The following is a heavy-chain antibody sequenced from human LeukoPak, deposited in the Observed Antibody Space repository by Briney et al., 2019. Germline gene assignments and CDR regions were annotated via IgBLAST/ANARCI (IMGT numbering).Heavy chain of an antibody. D-gene: IGHD4-17*01. CDR3: ARRDYGEAFDY. CDR2: IYYSGST. V-gene: IGHV4-39*01. J-gene: IGHJ4*02. CDR1: GGSISSSSYY. Sequence: SETLSLTCTVSGGSISSSSYYWGWIRQPPGKGLEWIGSIYYSGSTYYNPSLKSRVTISVDTSKNQFSLKLSSVTAADTAVYYCARRDYGEAFDYWGQGTLVTVSS.